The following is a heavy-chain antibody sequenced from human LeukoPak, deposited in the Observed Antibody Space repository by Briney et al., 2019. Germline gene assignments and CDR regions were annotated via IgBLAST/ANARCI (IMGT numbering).Heavy chain of an antibody. D-gene: IGHD3-10*01. CDR3: ARDYYGSGSYYVNWFDP. CDR2: INPNSGGT. V-gene: IGHV1-2*02. J-gene: IGHJ5*02. Sequence: ASVKVSCEASGYTFTGYYMHWVRQAPGQGLEWMGWINPNSGGTNYAQKFQGRVTMTRDTSISTAYMELSRLRSDDTAVYYCARDYYGSGSYYVNWFDPWGQGTLVTVSS. CDR1: GYTFTGYY.